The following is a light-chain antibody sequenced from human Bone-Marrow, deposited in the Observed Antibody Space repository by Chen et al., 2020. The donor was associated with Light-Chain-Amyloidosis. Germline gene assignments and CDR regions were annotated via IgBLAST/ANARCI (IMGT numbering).Light chain of an antibody. CDR1: ALPKQY. CDR2: KDS. V-gene: IGLV3-25*03. J-gene: IGLJ3*02. CDR3: QSADSSGIREV. Sequence: SYELTQPPSVSVSPGQTARITCSGDALPKQYAYWYQQKPGQAPVLVIHKDSERHSGIPERFSGSSSGTTVTLTISGVQAEDGADYSCQSADSSGIREVFGGGTKLTVL.